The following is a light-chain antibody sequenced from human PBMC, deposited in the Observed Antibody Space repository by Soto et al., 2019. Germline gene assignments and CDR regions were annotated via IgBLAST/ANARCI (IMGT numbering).Light chain of an antibody. CDR3: AAWDDRLNGFV. CDR1: SSNIGSNT. Sequence: QAVVTQPPSASGTPGQRVTISCSGSSSNIGSNTVNWYQQLPGAAPKLLIYNNFQRPSGVPDRFSGSKSGTSASLAISGLQSDDEADYYCAAWDDRLNGFVFGTGTKVTVL. J-gene: IGLJ1*01. CDR2: NNF. V-gene: IGLV1-44*01.